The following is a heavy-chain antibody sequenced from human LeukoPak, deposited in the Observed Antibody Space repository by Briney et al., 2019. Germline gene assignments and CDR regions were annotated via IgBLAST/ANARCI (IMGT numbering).Heavy chain of an antibody. CDR1: GYTFTGYY. D-gene: IGHD6-19*01. CDR3: AREWIAVAGTVSP. V-gene: IGHV1-2*02. Sequence: ASVTVSCKASGYTFTGYYMHWVRQAPGQGLEWMGWINPNSGGTNYAQKFQGRVTMTSDTSISTAYMELSRLRSDDTAVYYCAREWIAVAGTVSPWGQGTLVTVSS. J-gene: IGHJ5*02. CDR2: INPNSGGT.